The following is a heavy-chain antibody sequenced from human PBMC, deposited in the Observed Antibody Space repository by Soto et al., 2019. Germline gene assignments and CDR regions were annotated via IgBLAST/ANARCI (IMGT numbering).Heavy chain of an antibody. CDR2: VSIGGST. CDR1: GFTFSSYA. V-gene: IGHV3-23*01. J-gene: IGHJ4*02. CDR3: AKRRGAGGHLDY. D-gene: IGHD2-15*01. Sequence: DVQLLESGGGLVQPEGSLRLSCAASGFTFSSYAMGWVRQGPGKGLEWVAVVSIGGSTHYADSVRGRFTISRDKSNNTLSLQINSLTAEDAAVYFCAKRRGAGGHLDYWGQGALVTVSS.